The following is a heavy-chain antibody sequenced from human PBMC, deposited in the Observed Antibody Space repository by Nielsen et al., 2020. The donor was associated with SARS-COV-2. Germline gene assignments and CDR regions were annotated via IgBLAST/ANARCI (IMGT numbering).Heavy chain of an antibody. D-gene: IGHD7-27*01. CDR1: GFTFSSYA. J-gene: IGHJ4*02. CDR2: ISYDGSDK. V-gene: IGHV3-30-3*01. CDR3: ARGNGWGSYFDY. Sequence: GGSLRLSCAASGFTFSSYAMHWVRQAPGKGLEWVAVISYDGSDKYYADSVKGRFTISRDNSKNTLYLQINSLRAEDTAVYYCARGNGWGSYFDYWGQGTLVTVSS.